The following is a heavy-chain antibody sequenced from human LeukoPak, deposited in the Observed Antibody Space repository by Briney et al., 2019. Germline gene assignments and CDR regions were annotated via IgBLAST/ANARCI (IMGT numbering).Heavy chain of an antibody. CDR3: ARECESSSTCFY. J-gene: IGHJ4*02. CDR1: GFTFSSYW. D-gene: IGHD6-13*01. Sequence: GGSLRLXCAASGFTFSSYWMHWVRQAPGKGLVWVSRINSDGRSTTYADSVKGRFTMSRDNAKNTLYLQMNSLRAEDTAVYYCARECESSSTCFYWGQGALVTVSS. CDR2: INSDGRST. V-gene: IGHV3-74*01.